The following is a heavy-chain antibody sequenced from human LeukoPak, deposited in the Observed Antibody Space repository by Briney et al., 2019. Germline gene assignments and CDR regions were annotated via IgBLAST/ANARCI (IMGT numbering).Heavy chain of an antibody. Sequence: SVKVSCKASGGTFSSYAISWVRQAPGQGLEWMGGIIPIFGTANYAQKFQGRVTITADESTSTAYMELSSLRSEDTAVYYCARNGDYYEKSGYYYLFDFWGQGTLVTVSS. J-gene: IGHJ4*02. CDR2: IIPIFGTA. D-gene: IGHD3-22*01. V-gene: IGHV1-69*13. CDR1: GGTFSSYA. CDR3: ARNGDYYEKSGYYYLFDF.